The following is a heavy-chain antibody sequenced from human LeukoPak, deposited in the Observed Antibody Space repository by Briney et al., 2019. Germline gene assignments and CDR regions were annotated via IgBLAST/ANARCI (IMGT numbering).Heavy chain of an antibody. CDR2: ISGSGITT. V-gene: IGHV3-23*01. CDR1: GFTFSSYA. CDR3: ATRVVAGPFDY. J-gene: IGHJ4*02. Sequence: GSLRLSCAASGFTFSSYAMSWVRQAPGKGLEWVSAISGSGITTYYADSVKGRFTISRDNSKNTLYLQMNSLRAEDTAVYYCATRVVAGPFDYWGQGTLVTVSS. D-gene: IGHD6-19*01.